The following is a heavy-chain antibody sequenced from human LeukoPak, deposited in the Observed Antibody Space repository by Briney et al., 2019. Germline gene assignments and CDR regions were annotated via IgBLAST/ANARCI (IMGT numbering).Heavy chain of an antibody. CDR3: AKDLGTSGWYCDY. CDR2: ISDRST. CDR1: GFTFSSYA. D-gene: IGHD6-19*01. J-gene: IGHJ4*02. Sequence: GGSLRLSCAASGFTFSSYAMSWVRQAPGKGLEWVSAISDRSTYYADSVKGRFTISRDNSKNTLHLQMNSLRVEDTAVYYCAKDLGTSGWYCDYWGQGALVTVSS. V-gene: IGHV3-23*05.